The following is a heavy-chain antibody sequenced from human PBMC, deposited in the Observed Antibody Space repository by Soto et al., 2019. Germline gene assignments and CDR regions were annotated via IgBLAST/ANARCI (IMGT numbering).Heavy chain of an antibody. Sequence: QVQLVESGGGVVRPGRSLRLSCAASGFTFSNYAIHWVRQAPGKGLEWVAVISYDGSNTYYADSVKGRFTISRDNSKNTLFLQMNSLRAEDTAVYYCAGERKGLDYWGQGTLVTVSS. CDR3: AGERKGLDY. CDR2: ISYDGSNT. J-gene: IGHJ4*02. V-gene: IGHV3-30-3*01. CDR1: GFTFSNYA.